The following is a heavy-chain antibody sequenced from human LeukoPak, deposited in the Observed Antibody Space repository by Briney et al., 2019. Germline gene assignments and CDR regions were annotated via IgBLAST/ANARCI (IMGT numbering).Heavy chain of an antibody. CDR3: ARDFGDYA. Sequence: GGSLRLSCAASGFTVSSNYMSWVRQAPGKGLEWVSSISRSSSYIYYADSVKGRFTISRDNAKNSLYLQMSSLRAEDTAVYYCARDFGDYAWGQGSLVTVSS. J-gene: IGHJ4*02. D-gene: IGHD4-17*01. V-gene: IGHV3-21*01. CDR1: GFTVSSNY. CDR2: ISRSSSYI.